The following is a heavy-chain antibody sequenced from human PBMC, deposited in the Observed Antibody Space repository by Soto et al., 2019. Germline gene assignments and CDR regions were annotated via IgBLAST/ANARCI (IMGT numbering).Heavy chain of an antibody. D-gene: IGHD3-10*01. V-gene: IGHV4-30-4*01. CDR2: IYYSGST. CDR1: GGSISSGDYY. CDR3: AIGGYYGSGSPASFDI. J-gene: IGHJ3*02. Sequence: SETLSLTCTVSGGSISSGDYYWSWIRQPPGKGLEWIGYIYYSGSTYYNPSLKSRVTISVDTSKNQFSLKLSSVTAADTAVYYCAIGGYYGSGSPASFDICGKGTMGTVS.